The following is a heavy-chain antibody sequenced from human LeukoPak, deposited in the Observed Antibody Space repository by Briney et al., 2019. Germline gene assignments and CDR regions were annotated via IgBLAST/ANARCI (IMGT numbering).Heavy chain of an antibody. D-gene: IGHD5-18*01. Sequence: SETLSLTCSVSGASINTFSCNWFRQPPGKGLEWIGYFSASGNTKYSPSLKSRVIISVDTSRNQFSLKLSSVTAADTAVYYCAGGYTAIDAFDIWGQGTMVTVSS. J-gene: IGHJ3*02. CDR2: FSASGNT. CDR3: AGGYTAIDAFDI. CDR1: GASINTFS. V-gene: IGHV4-4*08.